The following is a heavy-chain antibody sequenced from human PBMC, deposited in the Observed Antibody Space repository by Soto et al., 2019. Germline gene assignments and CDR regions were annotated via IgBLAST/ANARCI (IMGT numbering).Heavy chain of an antibody. V-gene: IGHV3-30-3*01. CDR2: ISYDGSNK. D-gene: IGHD6-19*01. J-gene: IGHJ4*02. Sequence: QVQLVESGGGVVQPGRSLRLSCAASGFTFSSYAMHWVRQAPGKGLEWVAVISYDGSNKYYADSVKGRFTISRDNSKNTLYLQMNSLRPEDTAVYYCARDKMYSGWNGPLDYWGQGTLVTVSS. CDR1: GFTFSSYA. CDR3: ARDKMYSGWNGPLDY.